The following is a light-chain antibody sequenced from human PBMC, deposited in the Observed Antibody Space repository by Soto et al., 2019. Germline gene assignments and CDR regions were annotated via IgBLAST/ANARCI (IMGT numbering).Light chain of an antibody. CDR2: SND. Sequence: QSVLTQPPSASGTPGQRVTISCSGSSSNIGSNTVNWYQQLPGAAPRLLIYSNDRRPSGVPDRFSGSKSVTSASLAISGLQSEDEADYYCVAWDNSLSGFVFGSGTKLTVL. CDR3: VAWDNSLSGFV. V-gene: IGLV1-44*01. J-gene: IGLJ1*01. CDR1: SSNIGSNT.